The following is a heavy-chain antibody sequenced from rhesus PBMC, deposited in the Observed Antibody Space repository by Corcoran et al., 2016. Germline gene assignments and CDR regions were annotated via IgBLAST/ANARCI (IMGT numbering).Heavy chain of an antibody. CDR3: TSGWHLFDV. CDR1: GGSISDSFY. CDR2: IYGSHETP. D-gene: IGHD6-37*01. J-gene: IGHJ4*01. V-gene: IGHV4-143*01. Sequence: QVQLQESGPGVVKPPETLSLTCTVSGGSISDSFYWHWIRQAPGKGLDWMGRIYGSHETPTSNPSLISRFTNSQATSQNQFSLKLPSVTVADTSIYYCTSGWHLFDVWGQGVLVTVSS.